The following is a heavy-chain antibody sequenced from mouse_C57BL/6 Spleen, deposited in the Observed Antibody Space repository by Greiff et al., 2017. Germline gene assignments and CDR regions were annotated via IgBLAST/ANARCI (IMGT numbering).Heavy chain of an antibody. J-gene: IGHJ3*01. CDR1: GFTFSSYA. V-gene: IGHV5-4*01. D-gene: IGHD3-2*02. CDR2: ISDGGSYT. Sequence: EVKVVESGGGLVKPGGSLKLSCAASGFTFSSYAMSWVRQTPEKRLEWVATISDGGSYTYYPDNVKGRFTISRDNAKNNLYLQMSQLKSEDTAVYYCAKETAQAPFAYWGQGTLVTVSA. CDR3: AKETAQAPFAY.